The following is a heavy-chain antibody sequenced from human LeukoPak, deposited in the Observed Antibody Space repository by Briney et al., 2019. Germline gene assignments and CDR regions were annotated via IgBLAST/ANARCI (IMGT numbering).Heavy chain of an antibody. V-gene: IGHV1-2*02. Sequence: ASVKVSCKASGYTFTGYYMYWVRQAPGQGLEGMGWINANSGGTNYAQEFQGRVTMTRDPSNSTAYMELSRLRSEDTAVYYCARVSSYYDILTGLQNYYYYYMDVWGKGTTVTISS. CDR3: ARVSSYYDILTGLQNYYYYYMDV. CDR2: INANSGGT. J-gene: IGHJ6*03. D-gene: IGHD3-9*01. CDR1: GYTFTGYY.